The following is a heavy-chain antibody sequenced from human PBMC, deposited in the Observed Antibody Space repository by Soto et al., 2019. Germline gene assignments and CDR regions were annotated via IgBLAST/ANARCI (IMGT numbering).Heavy chain of an antibody. CDR2: ISAYNGNT. V-gene: IGHV1-18*01. D-gene: IGHD3-9*01. Sequence: ASVKVSCKASGYTFTSYGISWVRQAPGQGLEWMGWISAYNGNTNYAQKLQGRVTMTTDTSTSTAYMELRSLRSDDTAVYYCARGLYDILTGYYNVYYYYGMDVWGQGTTVTVSS. J-gene: IGHJ6*02. CDR3: ARGLYDILTGYYNVYYYYGMDV. CDR1: GYTFTSYG.